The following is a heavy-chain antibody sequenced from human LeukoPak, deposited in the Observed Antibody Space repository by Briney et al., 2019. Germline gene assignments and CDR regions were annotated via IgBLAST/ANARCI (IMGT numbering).Heavy chain of an antibody. CDR1: GYTLTELS. CDR3: ATDPEYCSSTSCYVTDY. D-gene: IGHD2-2*01. Sequence: ASVKVSCKVSGYTLTELSMHWVRQAPGKGLEWMGGFDPEDGETIYAQKFQGRVTMTEDTSTDTAYMELSSLRSEDTAVYYCATDPEYCSSTSCYVTDYWGQGTLVTVSS. J-gene: IGHJ4*02. V-gene: IGHV1-24*01. CDR2: FDPEDGET.